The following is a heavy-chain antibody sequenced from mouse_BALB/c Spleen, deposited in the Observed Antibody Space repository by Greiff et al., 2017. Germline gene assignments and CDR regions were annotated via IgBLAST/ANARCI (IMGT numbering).Heavy chain of an antibody. CDR1: GYSITSDYA. J-gene: IGHJ2*01. V-gene: IGHV3-2*02. Sequence: VQLKQSGPGLVKPSQSLSLTCTVTGYSITSDYAWNWIRQFPGNKLEWMGYISYSGSTSYNPSLKSRISITRDTSKNQFFLQLNSVTTEDTATYYCARNYGSTYFDYWGQGTTLTVSS. CDR3: ARNYGSTYFDY. CDR2: ISYSGST. D-gene: IGHD1-1*01.